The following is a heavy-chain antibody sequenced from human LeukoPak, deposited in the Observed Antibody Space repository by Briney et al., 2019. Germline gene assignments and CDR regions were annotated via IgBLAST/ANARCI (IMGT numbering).Heavy chain of an antibody. Sequence: TSETLSLTCTVSGGSISSSSYYWGWIHQPPGKGLEWIGSIYYSGSTYYNSSLKSRVTISVDTSKNQFSLKLSSVTAADTAVYYCARQREMATRDAFDIWGQGTMVTVSS. CDR2: IYYSGST. CDR3: ARQREMATRDAFDI. V-gene: IGHV4-39*01. D-gene: IGHD5-24*01. J-gene: IGHJ3*02. CDR1: GGSISSSSYY.